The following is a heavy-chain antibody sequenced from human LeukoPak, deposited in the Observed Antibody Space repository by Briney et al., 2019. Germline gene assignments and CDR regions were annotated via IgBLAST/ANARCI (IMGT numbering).Heavy chain of an antibody. V-gene: IGHV4-59*01. CDR3: ARGNWNYASFWFDP. Sequence: PSETLSLTCTVSGGSISSYYWSWIRQPPGKGLEWIGYISYSGSTNYNPSLKSRVSISVETSMNQFSPKLSSVTAADTAVYYCARGNWNYASFWFDPWGQGTLVTVSS. CDR1: GGSISSYY. CDR2: ISYSGST. D-gene: IGHD1-7*01. J-gene: IGHJ5*02.